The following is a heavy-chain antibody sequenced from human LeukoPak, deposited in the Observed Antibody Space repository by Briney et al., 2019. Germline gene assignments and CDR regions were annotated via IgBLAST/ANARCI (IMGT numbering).Heavy chain of an antibody. CDR3: ARDFGSNGDFHAFDI. Sequence: PGGSLRLSCAASGFTFNAFWMSWVRQTPGKGLEWVANINQGGSQTYFVDSVKGRFSISRDNAKNSLYLQMNSLRAEDTAVYYCARDFGSNGDFHAFDIWGQGTMVTVSS. CDR2: INQGGSQT. CDR1: GFTFNAFW. D-gene: IGHD4-17*01. J-gene: IGHJ3*02. V-gene: IGHV3-7*01.